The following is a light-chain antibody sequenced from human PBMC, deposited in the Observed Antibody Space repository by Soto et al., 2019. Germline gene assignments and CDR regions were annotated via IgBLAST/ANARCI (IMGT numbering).Light chain of an antibody. CDR3: QQRSNR. Sequence: ESVLTRSRGALCCSPVYISXLSCRASQSVSRSLTWYQHKPGQAPRLLIYDASTRATGIPRRFSGSGSGTDFTLTISSLEPEDFAVYYCQQRSNRFGGGTKVDIK. CDR2: DAS. J-gene: IGKJ4*01. CDR1: QSVSRS. V-gene: IGKV3-11*01.